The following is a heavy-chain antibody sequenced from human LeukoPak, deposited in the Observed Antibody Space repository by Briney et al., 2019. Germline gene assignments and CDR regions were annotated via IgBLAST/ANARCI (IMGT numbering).Heavy chain of an antibody. CDR3: ARGGHCSGGSCYRGFDP. D-gene: IGHD2-15*01. J-gene: IGHJ5*02. CDR2: INHSGST. CDR1: GGSFSGYY. V-gene: IGHV4-34*01. Sequence: PSXTLSLTCAVYGGSFSGYYWSWIRQPPGKGLEWIGEINHSGSTNYNPSLKSRVTISVDTPKNQFSLKLSSVTAADTAVYYCARGGHCSGGSCYRGFDPWGQGTLVTVSS.